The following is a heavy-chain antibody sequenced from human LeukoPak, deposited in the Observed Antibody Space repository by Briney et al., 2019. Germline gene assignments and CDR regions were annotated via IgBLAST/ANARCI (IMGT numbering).Heavy chain of an antibody. D-gene: IGHD5-18*01. CDR2: ISAYNGNT. V-gene: IGHV1-18*01. CDR1: GYTSTSYG. J-gene: IGHJ4*02. CDR3: ARALVGYSYGPFDY. Sequence: ASVKLSCKASGYTSTSYGISWVRQAPGQGLEWMGWISAYNGNTNYAQKLQGRVTMTTDTSTSTAYMELRSLRSDDTAVYYCARALVGYSYGPFDYWGQGTLVTVSS.